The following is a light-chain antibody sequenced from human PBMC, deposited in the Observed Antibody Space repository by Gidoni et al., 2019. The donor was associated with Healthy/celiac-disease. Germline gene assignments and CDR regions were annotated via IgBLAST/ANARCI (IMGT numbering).Light chain of an antibody. CDR3: AAWDDSLSGPV. Sequence: QSVLTQPLSASGTPGQRVTISCSGSSSNIGSNYVYWYQQLPGTAPKLLIYRNNQRPSGVPDRFSGSKSVTSASLAISGLRSEDEADYYCAAWDDSLSGPVFGGGTKLTVL. CDR1: SSNIGSNY. J-gene: IGLJ3*02. V-gene: IGLV1-47*01. CDR2: RNN.